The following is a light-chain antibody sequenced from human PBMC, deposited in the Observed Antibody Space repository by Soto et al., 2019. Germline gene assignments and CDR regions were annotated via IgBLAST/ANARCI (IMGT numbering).Light chain of an antibody. V-gene: IGLV2-11*01. J-gene: IGLJ2*01. CDR3: CSYAGDYTWV. CDR1: SSDVGGYNY. CDR2: DVS. Sequence: QSALTQPPSVSGSPGQSVTISCTGTSSDVGGYNYVSWYQQHPGKAPKLMIYDVSKRPSGVPDCFSGSKSGNTASLTISGLQAEDEADYYCCSYAGDYTWVFGGGTKLTVL.